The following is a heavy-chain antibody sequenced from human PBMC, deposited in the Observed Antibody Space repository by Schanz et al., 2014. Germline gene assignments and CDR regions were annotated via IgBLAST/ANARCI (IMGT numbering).Heavy chain of an antibody. V-gene: IGHV1-2*06. CDR2: INPNTGGT. J-gene: IGHJ5*02. CDR3: AREKGHGYSGLS. Sequence: QVQLVQSGAEVKKPGASVKVSCRASGYTFTRYYMHWVRQAPGQGLEWMGRINPNTGGTNFAQKFQGRVTMTRDTSITTAYMDLSGLTSDDTAVYYCAREKGHGYSGLSWGQGTLLAVSS. CDR1: GYTFTRYY. D-gene: IGHD5-12*01.